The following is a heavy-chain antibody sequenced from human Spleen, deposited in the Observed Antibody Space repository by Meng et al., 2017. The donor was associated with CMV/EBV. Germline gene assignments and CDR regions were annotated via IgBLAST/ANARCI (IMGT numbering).Heavy chain of an antibody. CDR1: GYSFTSQW. Sequence: GGSLRLSCKGSGYSFTSQWIGWVRQMPGKGLEWMGIIYPGDSDTRYSPSFQGLVTVSADKSISTAYLQWGSLRASDTARYFCVRYSGSSFPADYWGQGTLVTVSS. CDR3: VRYSGSSFPADY. J-gene: IGHJ4*02. CDR2: IYPGDSDT. D-gene: IGHD1-26*01. V-gene: IGHV5-51*01.